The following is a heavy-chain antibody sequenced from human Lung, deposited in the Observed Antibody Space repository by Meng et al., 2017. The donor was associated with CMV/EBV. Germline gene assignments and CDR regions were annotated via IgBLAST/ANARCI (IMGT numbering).Heavy chain of an antibody. CDR2: INPTSGGT. CDR3: ARPIGPSRDYYYGMDV. J-gene: IGHJ6*02. CDR1: GYTFTDYY. V-gene: IGHV1-2*02. Sequence: ASXXVSXKASGYTFTDYYMHWVRQAPGQGLEWMGWINPTSGGTNYAQKFQGRVAMTRDTSISTAYMELSRPRSDDTAVYYCARPIGPSRDYYYGMDVWGQGTTVTVSS.